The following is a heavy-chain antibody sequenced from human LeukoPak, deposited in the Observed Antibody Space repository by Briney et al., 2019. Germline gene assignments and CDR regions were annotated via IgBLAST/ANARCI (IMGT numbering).Heavy chain of an antibody. CDR2: ISAYNGNT. CDR3: ARNHEPMNMYYDILTGYYRNDAFDI. J-gene: IGHJ3*02. D-gene: IGHD3-9*01. V-gene: IGHV1-18*01. CDR1: GYTFTSYG. Sequence: GASVKVSCKASGYTFTSYGISWVRQAPGQGLEWMGWISAYNGNTNYAQKLQGRVTMTTDTSTSTAYMELRSLRSDDTAVYYCARNHEPMNMYYDILTGYYRNDAFDIWGQGTMVTVSS.